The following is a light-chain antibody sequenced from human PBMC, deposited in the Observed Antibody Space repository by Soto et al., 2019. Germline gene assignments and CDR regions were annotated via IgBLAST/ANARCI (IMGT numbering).Light chain of an antibody. CDR1: SGHSSYA. J-gene: IGLJ2*01. CDR2: LNSDGSH. Sequence: QSVLTQSPSASASLGASVKLTCTLSSGHSSYAIAWHQQQPEKGPRYLMKLNSDGSHSKGDGIPDRFSGSSSGAERYLTISSLQSEDEADYYCQTWGTGTVVFGGGTKVTVL. CDR3: QTWGTGTVV. V-gene: IGLV4-69*01.